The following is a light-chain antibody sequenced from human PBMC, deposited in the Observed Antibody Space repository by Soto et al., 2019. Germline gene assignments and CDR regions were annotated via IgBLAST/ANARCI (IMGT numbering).Light chain of an antibody. V-gene: IGKV1-39*01. CDR3: QQRSNWPPIT. J-gene: IGKJ4*01. Sequence: DIQMTQSPSSLSASVGDRVTITCRASQNIRNYLNWYQQRPGKTPNLLVYAASNLRSGVPSRFSGSGSGTDFTLTISSLQPEDFAVYYCQQRSNWPPITFGGGTKVEIK. CDR1: QNIRNY. CDR2: AAS.